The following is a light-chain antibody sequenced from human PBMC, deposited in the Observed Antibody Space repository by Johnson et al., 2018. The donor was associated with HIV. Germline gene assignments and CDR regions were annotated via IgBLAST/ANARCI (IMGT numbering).Light chain of an antibody. V-gene: IGLV1-51*01. Sequence: QSVLTQPPPLYAAPGQKVTISCSGSSSNIGNNYVSWYQQLPGTAPKLLIYDNNKRPSGIPDRFSGSKSGTSATLGITGLQTGDEADYYCGTWDSSLSAYVFGTGTKVTVL. CDR1: SSNIGNNY. J-gene: IGLJ1*01. CDR3: GTWDSSLSAYV. CDR2: DNN.